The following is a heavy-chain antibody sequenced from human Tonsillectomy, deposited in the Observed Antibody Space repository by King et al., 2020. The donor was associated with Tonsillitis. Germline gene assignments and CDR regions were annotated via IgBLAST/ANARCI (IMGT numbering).Heavy chain of an antibody. CDR3: ARSREQWLATSAFDI. V-gene: IGHV3-11*05. J-gene: IGHJ3*02. D-gene: IGHD6-19*01. CDR2: IRTSSGYT. Sequence: VQLVESGGGLVKPGGSLRLSCAASGFTFSDYYMTWIRQAPGKGLEWVSYIRTSSGYTNYADSVKGRFTISRDIAKNSLYLQMNSLRADDTAVYYCARSREQWLATSAFDIWGQGTMVTVSS. CDR1: GFTFSDYY.